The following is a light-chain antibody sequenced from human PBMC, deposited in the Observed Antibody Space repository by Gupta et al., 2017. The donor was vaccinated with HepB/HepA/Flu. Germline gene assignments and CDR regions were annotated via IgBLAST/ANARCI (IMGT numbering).Light chain of an antibody. CDR1: SSNIGNNY. CDR3: GTWDSSLNGVV. V-gene: IGLV1-51*02. CDR2: END. J-gene: IGLJ2*01. Sequence: QSVFTQPPSVSAAAGQKVTISCSGSSSNIGNNYVSWYQQLPGTAPKLLIYENDKRPSGIPDRFSGSKYGTSATLTITGLQTGDEADYYCGTWDSSLNGVVFGGGTRLTVL.